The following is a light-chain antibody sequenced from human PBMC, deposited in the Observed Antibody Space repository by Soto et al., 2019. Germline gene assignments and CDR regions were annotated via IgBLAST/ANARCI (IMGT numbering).Light chain of an antibody. CDR1: QDVSSR. CDR3: QQFDSLPFT. CDR2: AAS. V-gene: IGKV1D-12*01. J-gene: IGKJ5*01. Sequence: DIHMTQSPSSVSASVGDRVTITCRASQDVSSRLAWYQQKPGKAPRLLIYAASNLHSGVPVRFSGSGSGTDFTLTVSSLQREDFATYYCQQFDSLPFTFGQGTRLEIK.